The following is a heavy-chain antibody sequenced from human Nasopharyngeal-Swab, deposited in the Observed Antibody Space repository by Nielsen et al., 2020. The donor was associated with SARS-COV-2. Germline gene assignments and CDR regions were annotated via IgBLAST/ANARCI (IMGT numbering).Heavy chain of an antibody. CDR1: GLPFSSYA. Sequence: GESVKMCWGASGLPFSSYAVSWVRQAPGKGLEWVSAISGSGGSTYYADSVKGRFTISRDNSKNTLYLQMNSLRAEDTAVYYCAKDREATYYYGSGSFDYWGQGTLVTVSS. CDR3: AKDREATYYYGSGSFDY. V-gene: IGHV3-23*01. D-gene: IGHD3-10*01. CDR2: ISGSGGST. J-gene: IGHJ4*02.